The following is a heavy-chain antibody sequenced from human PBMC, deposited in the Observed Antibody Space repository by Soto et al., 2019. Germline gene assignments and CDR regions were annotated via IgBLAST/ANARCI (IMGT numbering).Heavy chain of an antibody. D-gene: IGHD7-27*01. J-gene: IGHJ3*02. Sequence: PRESLKISVKVSGYSFTSYWIGWVRQMPGKGLEWMGIVYPGDSDTRYSPSFQGQVTISADKSISTAYLQWSSLKASDTAMYYCARPKHLGDAFDIWGQGTVVTVSS. CDR3: ARPKHLGDAFDI. CDR1: GYSFTSYW. V-gene: IGHV5-51*01. CDR2: VYPGDSDT.